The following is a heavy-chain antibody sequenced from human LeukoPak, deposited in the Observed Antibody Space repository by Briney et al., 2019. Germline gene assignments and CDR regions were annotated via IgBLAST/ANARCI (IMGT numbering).Heavy chain of an antibody. CDR3: VRGYSFGPYGMDV. CDR1: GFPFSSYA. V-gene: IGHV3-64D*09. CDR2: ISDSGGST. Sequence: PGGSLRLSCSASGFPFSSYAMHWVRQAPGKGLEYVSAISDSGGSTYYADSVKGRFTISRDNSKNTLYLQISSLGAEDTAVYFCVRGYSFGPYGMDVWGQGTTVTVSS. J-gene: IGHJ6*02. D-gene: IGHD2-15*01.